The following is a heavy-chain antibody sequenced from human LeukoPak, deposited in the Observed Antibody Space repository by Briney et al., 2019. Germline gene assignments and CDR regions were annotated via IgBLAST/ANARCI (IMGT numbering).Heavy chain of an antibody. CDR3: ARVGDTYGYYYYGLDV. D-gene: IGHD5-18*01. Sequence: ASVKVSCKASGYTFTRHYMHWVRPAPGQGLEWMGWINPNSGGTKYAQTFNGRVTMTRDTSISTAYMELSSLRSEDTAVYYCARVGDTYGYYYYGLDVWGQGTTVTVSS. CDR2: INPNSGGT. CDR1: GYTFTRHY. V-gene: IGHV1-2*02. J-gene: IGHJ6*02.